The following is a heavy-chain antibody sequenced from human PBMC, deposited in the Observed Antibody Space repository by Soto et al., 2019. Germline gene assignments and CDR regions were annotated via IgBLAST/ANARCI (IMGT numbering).Heavy chain of an antibody. CDR2: TYYRSKWYN. CDR1: GDSVSSNSAA. CDR3: ARSIAAASTSGQSYPLYYHYYGMDV. V-gene: IGHV6-1*01. Sequence: SQTLSLTCAISGDSVSSNSAAWNWIRQSLWRGFAWLGRTYYRSKWYNDYAVFVKGRISINADTSKNQFSLQLNSVTPEDTAVYYCARSIAAASTSGQSYPLYYHYYGMDVWGPGTTVTVSS. J-gene: IGHJ6*02. D-gene: IGHD6-13*01.